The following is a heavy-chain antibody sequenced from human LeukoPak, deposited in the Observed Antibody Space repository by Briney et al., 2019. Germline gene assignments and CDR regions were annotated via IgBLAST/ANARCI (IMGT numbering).Heavy chain of an antibody. CDR3: ARALVVTERHYYYGMDV. J-gene: IGHJ6*02. D-gene: IGHD2-21*02. Sequence: SETLSLTCTVSGGSISSGGYYWSWIRQHPGKGLEWIGYIYYSGSTYYNPSLKSRVTISVDTSKNQFSLKLSSVTAADTAVYYCARALVVTERHYYYGMDVWGQGTTVTVSS. CDR2: IYYSGST. CDR1: GGSISSGGYY. V-gene: IGHV4-31*03.